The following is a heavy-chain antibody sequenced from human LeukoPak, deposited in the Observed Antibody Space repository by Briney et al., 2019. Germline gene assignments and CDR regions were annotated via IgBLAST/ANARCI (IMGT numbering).Heavy chain of an antibody. CDR1: GGSISSYY. D-gene: IGHD3-22*01. Sequence: SETLSLTCTVSGGSISSYYWSWIRQPPGKGLERIGYIYYSGSTNYNPSLKSRVTISVDTSKNQFSLNLSSVTAADTAVYYCARDPQYYYDSSGYPIYAFDIWGRGTMVTVSS. J-gene: IGHJ3*02. CDR3: ARDPQYYYDSSGYPIYAFDI. V-gene: IGHV4-59*12. CDR2: IYYSGST.